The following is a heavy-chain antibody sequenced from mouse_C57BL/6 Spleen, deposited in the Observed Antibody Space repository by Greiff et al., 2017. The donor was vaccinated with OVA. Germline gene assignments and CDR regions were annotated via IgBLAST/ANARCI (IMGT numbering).Heavy chain of an antibody. J-gene: IGHJ3*01. CDR2: IYPGDGDT. CDR3: ARSDYGSSYSWFAY. V-gene: IGHV1-82*01. Sequence: QVQLQQSGPELVKPGASVKISCKASGYAFSSSWMNWVKQRPGKGLEWIGRIYPGDGDTNYNGKLKGKATLTADKSSSTAYMQLSSLTSEDSAVYFCARSDYGSSYSWFAYWGQGTLVTVSA. D-gene: IGHD1-1*01. CDR1: GYAFSSSW.